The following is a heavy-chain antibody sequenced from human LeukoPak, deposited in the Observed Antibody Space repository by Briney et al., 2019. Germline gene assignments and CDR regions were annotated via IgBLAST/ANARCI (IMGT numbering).Heavy chain of an antibody. Sequence: GGSLRLSCTAAGFTLSGYWMHWVRQAPGKGLVWVSRIKYDGSITSYADSVKGRFTISRDTAKNTLYLQMNSMRVEDTAVYYCARSDWFDPWGQGPQVTVSS. V-gene: IGHV3-74*01. CDR1: GFTLSGYW. J-gene: IGHJ5*02. CDR2: IKYDGSIT. CDR3: ARSDWFDP.